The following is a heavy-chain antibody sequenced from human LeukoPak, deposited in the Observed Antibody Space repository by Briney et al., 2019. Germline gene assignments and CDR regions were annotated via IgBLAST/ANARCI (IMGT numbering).Heavy chain of an antibody. CDR3: ARDEECSSTSCYPHGMDV. J-gene: IGHJ6*02. V-gene: IGHV3-7*01. CDR1: GFTFSSYW. CDR2: IKQDGSEK. Sequence: GGSLRLSCAASGFTFSSYWMSWVRQAPGKGLEWVANIKQDGSEKYYVDSVKGRFTISRDNAKNSLHLQMNSLRAEDTAVYYCARDEECSSTSCYPHGMDVWGQGTTVTVSS. D-gene: IGHD2-2*01.